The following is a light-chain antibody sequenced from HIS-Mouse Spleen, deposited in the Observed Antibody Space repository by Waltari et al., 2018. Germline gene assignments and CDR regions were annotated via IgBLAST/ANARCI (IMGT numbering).Light chain of an antibody. J-gene: IGKJ4*01. CDR2: AAS. CDR3: QKYNRAPRPLT. CDR1: QGISNY. Sequence: DIQMTQSPSSLSASVGDRVTITCRASQGISNYLAWYQQKPGKVPKLLIYAASTLQLGGHSRVSCSGSWTDFTLTISSLQPEDGATYYCQKYNRAPRPLTFGGGTKVEIK. V-gene: IGKV1-27*01.